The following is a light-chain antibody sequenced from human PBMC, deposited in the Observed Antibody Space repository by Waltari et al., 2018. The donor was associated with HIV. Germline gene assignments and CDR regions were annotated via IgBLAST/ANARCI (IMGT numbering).Light chain of an antibody. CDR2: RDN. CDR1: SSNVGRNA. Sequence: QSALTQPPSASGTPGQRVTISCSGSSSNVGRNAVYWYQKFPGSAPQLVIYRDNQRPPGVSDRFSGSKSGAAAPLAISGLGSEDEADFYCSTWDDSLKDVLFGGGTKLTVL. V-gene: IGLV1-47*01. CDR3: STWDDSLKDVL. J-gene: IGLJ2*01.